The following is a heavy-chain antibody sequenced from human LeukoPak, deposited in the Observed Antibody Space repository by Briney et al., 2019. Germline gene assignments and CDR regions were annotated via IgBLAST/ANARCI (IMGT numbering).Heavy chain of an antibody. Sequence: ASVKVSCKASGYTFTSYYMHWVRQAPGQGLEWMGIINPSGGSTSYAQKFQGRVTMTRDTSTSTVYMELSSLRSEDTAVYYCAREMGIRDGMEVWGKGTPVTASS. CDR2: INPSGGST. V-gene: IGHV1-46*01. CDR1: GYTFTSYY. J-gene: IGHJ6*04. CDR3: AREMGIRDGMEV. D-gene: IGHD1-26*01.